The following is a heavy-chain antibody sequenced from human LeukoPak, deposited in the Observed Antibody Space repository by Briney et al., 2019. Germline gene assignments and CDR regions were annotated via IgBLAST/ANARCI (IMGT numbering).Heavy chain of an antibody. CDR3: AKSNGFGLVDI. Sequence: PSETLSLTCAVYGGSFSGYYWSWIRQPPGKGLEWVGEINHSGSTNYNPSLRSRVTISLDTSRNQFSLKLNSVTAADTAVYYCAKSNGFGLVDIWGQGTMVTVSS. J-gene: IGHJ3*02. CDR2: INHSGST. V-gene: IGHV4-34*01. D-gene: IGHD2-2*01. CDR1: GGSFSGYY.